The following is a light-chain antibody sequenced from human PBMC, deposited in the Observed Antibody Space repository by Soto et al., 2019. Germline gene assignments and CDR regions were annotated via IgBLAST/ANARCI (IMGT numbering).Light chain of an antibody. Sequence: QPVLTQPASVSGSPGQSISISCTGTSSDIGGYNYVSWYQQHPGKAPKLMIYHVTYRPSGVSNRYSGSKSGNSASLTISGLQADDEADYYCCSLTTSHTYVFGSGTKLTVL. CDR1: SSDIGGYNY. CDR3: CSLTTSHTYV. J-gene: IGLJ1*01. V-gene: IGLV2-14*03. CDR2: HVT.